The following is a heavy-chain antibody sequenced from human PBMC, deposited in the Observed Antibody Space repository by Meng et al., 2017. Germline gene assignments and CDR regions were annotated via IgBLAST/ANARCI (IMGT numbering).Heavy chain of an antibody. V-gene: IGHV4-38-2*02. CDR1: GFSINTNYY. D-gene: IGHD1-26*01. CDR2: FHHSGTN. CDR3: TRASVWYSGGY. Sequence: SDTLSLTCTVSGFSINTNYYWGWIRQPPGKGLEWIGNFHHSGTNNYNPSLKSRVTISVDTSKNQFSLKLNSVSAADTAVYYCTRASVWYSGGYWGRGTLVTVSS. J-gene: IGHJ4*02.